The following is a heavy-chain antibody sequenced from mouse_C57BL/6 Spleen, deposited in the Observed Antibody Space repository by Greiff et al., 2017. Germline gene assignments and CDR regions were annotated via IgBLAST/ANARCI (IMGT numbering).Heavy chain of an antibody. CDR1: GYTFTDYY. D-gene: IGHD2-4*01. Sequence: EVQLQQSGPELVKPGASVKISCKASGYTFTDYYMNWVKQSHGKSLEWIGDINPNNGGTSYNQKFKGKATLTVDKSSSTAYMELRSLTSEDSAVYYCARWGDYDYYFDYWGQGTTLTVSS. CDR3: ARWGDYDYYFDY. CDR2: INPNNGGT. V-gene: IGHV1-26*01. J-gene: IGHJ2*01.